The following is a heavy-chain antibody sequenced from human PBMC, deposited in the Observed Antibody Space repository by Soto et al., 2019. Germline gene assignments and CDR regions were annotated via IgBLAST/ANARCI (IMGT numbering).Heavy chain of an antibody. CDR3: ARMYNSGFYRTEGDYYLYGMDV. V-gene: IGHV4-4*07. CDR1: GGSTRDYY. CDR2: MYVSGST. Sequence: QVQLQESGPGLVKPSETLSVTCSVSGGSTRDYYWSWIRQPAGKGLEWIGRMYVSGSTKNNPSLKSRVMISADTSGNQFTSTLISVTAGDTATYYCARMYNSGFYRTEGDYYLYGMDVWGQGTTVTVSS. D-gene: IGHD5-12*01. J-gene: IGHJ6*02.